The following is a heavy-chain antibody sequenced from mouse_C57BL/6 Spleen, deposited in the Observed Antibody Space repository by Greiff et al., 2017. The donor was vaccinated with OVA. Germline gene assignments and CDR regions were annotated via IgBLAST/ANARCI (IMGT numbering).Heavy chain of an antibody. D-gene: IGHD1-1*01. CDR2: IYPRDGST. CDR1: GYTFTDHT. CDR3: ARDYYGSSYEGYFDV. V-gene: IGHV1-78*01. Sequence: VQLQQSDAKLVKPGASVKISCKVSGYTFTDHTIHWMKQRPEQGLEWIGYIYPRDGSTKYNEKFKGKATLTADKSSSTAYMQLNSLTSEDSAVYVCARDYYGSSYEGYFDVWGTGTTVTVSS. J-gene: IGHJ1*03.